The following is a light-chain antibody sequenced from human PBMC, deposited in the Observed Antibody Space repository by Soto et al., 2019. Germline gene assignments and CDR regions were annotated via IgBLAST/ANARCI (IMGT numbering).Light chain of an antibody. J-gene: IGLJ1*01. CDR1: SSDVGSFNR. Sequence: QSALTQPPSVSGSPGQSVTISCAATSSDVGSFNRVSWYQKTPGTAPKVLIYEVSNRPSGVPDRFSGSRSGSTASLTISGLQAVDEADYYCSLYTSSGTYVFGTGTKVTVL. CDR3: SLYTSSGTYV. V-gene: IGLV2-18*01. CDR2: EVS.